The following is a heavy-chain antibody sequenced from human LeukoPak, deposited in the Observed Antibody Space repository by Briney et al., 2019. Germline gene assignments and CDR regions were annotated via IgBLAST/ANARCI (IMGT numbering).Heavy chain of an antibody. CDR1: GYTFSNYG. D-gene: IGHD3-9*01. V-gene: IGHV1-18*01. J-gene: IGHJ4*02. Sequence: GASVKVSCKASGYTFSNYGISWVRQAPGQGLEWVGWIRGDNGNTNYAQKFQGRVTMTTETSTSTAYMGLESLGSDETAVYYCARVDLLTGYYFFDYWGQGTLVTVSS. CDR3: ARVDLLTGYYFFDY. CDR2: IRGDNGNT.